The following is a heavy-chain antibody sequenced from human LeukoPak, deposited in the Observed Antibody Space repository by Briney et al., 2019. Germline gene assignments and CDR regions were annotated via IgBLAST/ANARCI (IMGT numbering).Heavy chain of an antibody. D-gene: IGHD4-17*01. J-gene: IGHJ4*02. Sequence: SETLSLTCTVSGGSISSYYWSWIRQPPGKGLEWIGFIHYSGSTNYNPSLKSRVTISVDTSKNQFSLKLSSVTAADTAVYYCARGETYGDYRRDYFDYWGQGTLVTVSS. CDR2: IHYSGST. CDR1: GGSISSYY. CDR3: ARGETYGDYRRDYFDY. V-gene: IGHV4-59*12.